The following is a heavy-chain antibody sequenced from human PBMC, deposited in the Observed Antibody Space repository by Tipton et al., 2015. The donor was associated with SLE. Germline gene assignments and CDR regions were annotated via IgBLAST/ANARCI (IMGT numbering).Heavy chain of an antibody. V-gene: IGHV1-69*01. CDR1: GGTFSSYA. J-gene: IGHJ6*02. Sequence: QSGAEVKKPGSSVKVSCKASGGTFSSYAISWVRQAPGQGLEWMGGIIPIFGTANYAQKFQGRVTITADESTSTAYMELSSLRSEDTAVYYCARVVDYIWGSYRPTNGMDVWGQGTTVTVSS. D-gene: IGHD3-16*02. CDR2: IIPIFGTA. CDR3: ARVVDYIWGSYRPTNGMDV.